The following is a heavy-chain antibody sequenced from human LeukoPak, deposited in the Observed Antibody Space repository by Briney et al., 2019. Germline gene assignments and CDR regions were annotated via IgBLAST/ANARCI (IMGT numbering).Heavy chain of an antibody. J-gene: IGHJ4*02. CDR2: IYSSGNT. V-gene: IGHV3-53*01. CDR3: ARDESQFYDTSGYLHY. CDR1: GLTVSGNY. D-gene: IGHD3-22*01. Sequence: GGSLRLSCAASGLTVSGNYVTWVRQAPGKGLEWVSVIYSSGNTYYADSVKGRFTISRDNSKNMVYLQMNTLRAEDTAVYYCARDESQFYDTSGYLHYWGQGTLVTVSS.